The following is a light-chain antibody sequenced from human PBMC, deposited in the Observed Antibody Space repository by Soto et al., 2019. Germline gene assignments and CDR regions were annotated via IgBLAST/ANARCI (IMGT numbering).Light chain of an antibody. CDR3: HQYNSWPRT. Sequence: EIVMMQSPATLSVSPGERATLSCRASQSVSSNLAWYQQKPGQAPRLLIYGASTRATGIPARFSGSGSGTEFTLTISSLQSEDFAAYYCHQYNSWPRTFGQGTKVDIK. J-gene: IGKJ1*01. CDR1: QSVSSN. V-gene: IGKV3-15*01. CDR2: GAS.